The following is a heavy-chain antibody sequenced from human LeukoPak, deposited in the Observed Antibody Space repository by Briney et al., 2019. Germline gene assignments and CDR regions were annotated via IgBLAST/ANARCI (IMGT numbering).Heavy chain of an antibody. D-gene: IGHD6-13*01. Sequence: DPGGSLRLSCAASGFTFSSYSMNWVRQAPGKGLEWVSYISSSSSTIYYADSVKGRFTISRDNSKNTLYLQMNSLRAEDTAVYYCAKVLSIAAARGGFDPWGQGTLVTVSS. CDR2: ISSSSSTI. CDR3: AKVLSIAAARGGFDP. J-gene: IGHJ5*02. V-gene: IGHV3-48*01. CDR1: GFTFSSYS.